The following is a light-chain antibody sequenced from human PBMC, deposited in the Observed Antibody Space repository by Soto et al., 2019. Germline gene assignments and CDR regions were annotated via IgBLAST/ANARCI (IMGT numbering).Light chain of an antibody. J-gene: IGLJ1*01. CDR2: EGT. V-gene: IGLV2-23*01. CDR3: CSYAGTHYV. CDR1: SSDVGSYDL. Sequence: QSALTQPASVSGSPGQSITISCTGTSSDVGSYDLVSWYQQKPGKAPKVMIYEGTKRPSGVSDRFSGSKSGNTASLTISGLQAEDEADYYCCSYAGTHYVFGTGTKLTVL.